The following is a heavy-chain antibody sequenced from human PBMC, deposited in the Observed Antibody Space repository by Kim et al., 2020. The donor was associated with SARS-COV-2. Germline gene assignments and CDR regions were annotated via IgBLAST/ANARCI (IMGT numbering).Heavy chain of an antibody. CDR1: GGTFSSYA. J-gene: IGHJ6*02. V-gene: IGHV1-69*13. Sequence: SVKVSCKASGGTFSSYAISWVRQAPGQGLEWMGGIIPIFGTANYAQKVQGRVTITADESTSTAYMELSSLRSEDTAVYYCARDDILTDYYYYYGMDVWGQGTTVTVSS. D-gene: IGHD3-9*01. CDR2: IIPIFGTA. CDR3: ARDDILTDYYYYYGMDV.